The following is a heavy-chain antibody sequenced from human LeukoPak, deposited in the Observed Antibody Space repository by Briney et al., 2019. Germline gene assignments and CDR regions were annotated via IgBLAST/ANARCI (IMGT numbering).Heavy chain of an antibody. CDR2: ISGSSGST. CDR1: RFTFSSYA. J-gene: IGHJ4*02. D-gene: IGHD5-18*01. CDR3: AQSTATATTLNFDY. Sequence: GGSLRLSCAASRFTFSSYAVSWVRQAPGKGLEWVSAISGSSGSTYYADSVKGRFTISRDNSKNTLYLQMNSLRAEDTAVYYCAQSTATATTLNFDYWGQGTLVTVSS. V-gene: IGHV3-23*01.